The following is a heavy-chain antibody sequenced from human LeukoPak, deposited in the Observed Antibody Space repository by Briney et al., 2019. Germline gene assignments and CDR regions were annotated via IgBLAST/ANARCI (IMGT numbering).Heavy chain of an antibody. Sequence: ASVKVSCKASGYTFTSYYMHWVRQAPGQGLEWMGIINPSSGSTSYAQKFQGRVTMTRDTSTSTVYMELSSLRSEDTAVYYCARDGRVVPAARAASDYWGQGTLVTVSS. J-gene: IGHJ4*02. CDR2: INPSSGST. D-gene: IGHD2-2*01. CDR3: ARDGRVVPAARAASDY. CDR1: GYTFTSYY. V-gene: IGHV1-46*01.